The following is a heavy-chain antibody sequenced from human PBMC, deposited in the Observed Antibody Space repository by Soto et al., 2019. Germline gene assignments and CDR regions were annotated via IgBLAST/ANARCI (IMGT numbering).Heavy chain of an antibody. CDR2: IHYTEST. CDR3: ARDLSISSTDGPLDP. J-gene: IGHJ5*02. CDR1: GGSISRYY. D-gene: IGHD6-6*01. V-gene: IGHV4-59*01. Sequence: PSETLSLTCTVSGGSISRYYWTWIRQPPGKGLEWIGSIHYTESTNYNPSLKSRVTISLGTSKSQFSLKLSSVTAADTAVYYCARDLSISSTDGPLDPWGHGTLVTVSS.